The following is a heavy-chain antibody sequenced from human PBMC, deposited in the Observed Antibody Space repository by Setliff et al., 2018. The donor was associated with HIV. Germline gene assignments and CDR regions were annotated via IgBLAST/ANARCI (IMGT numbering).Heavy chain of an antibody. D-gene: IGHD1-26*01. V-gene: IGHV4-4*08. CDR2: IYTSGST. J-gene: IGHJ4*02. Sequence: ETLSLTCTVSGGSISSHYWSWIRQPPGKGLEWIGHIYTSGSTNYNPSLKSRVTMSVGTSKNQFSLKLSSVTAADTAVYYCARLRDMEWELIGLDYWGRGTLVTVSS. CDR1: GGSISSHY. CDR3: ARLRDMEWELIGLDY.